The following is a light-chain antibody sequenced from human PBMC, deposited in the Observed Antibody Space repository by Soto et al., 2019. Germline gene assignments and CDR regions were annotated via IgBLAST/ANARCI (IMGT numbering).Light chain of an antibody. CDR1: QSASSIY. CDR2: GAS. CDR3: QQYGSSPGT. J-gene: IGKJ1*01. V-gene: IGKV3-20*01. Sequence: EIVLTQSPGTLSLSPGERATLSCRASQSASSIYLAWYQQKPGQAPRLLIYGASSRATGIPDRFSGSGSGTDFTLTISRLEPEDFAVYYCQQYGSSPGTFGQGTKVEIK.